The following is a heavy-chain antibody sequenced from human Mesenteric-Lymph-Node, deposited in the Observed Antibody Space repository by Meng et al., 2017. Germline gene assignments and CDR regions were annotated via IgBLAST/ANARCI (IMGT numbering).Heavy chain of an antibody. D-gene: IGHD4-17*01. J-gene: IGHJ4*02. CDR3: TTLYGDSIS. V-gene: IGHV4-39*07. CDR1: GGSITSTSSY. Sequence: QLHLQESGPGLGKPSGTLSLTCTISGGSITSTSSYWGWVRQPPGKGLEWIGSIYYSGRTNYNPSVKSRVSMSVDKSQNHFSLRLSSVTAADTAVYYCTTLYGDSISWGQGTLVTVSS. CDR2: IYYSGRT.